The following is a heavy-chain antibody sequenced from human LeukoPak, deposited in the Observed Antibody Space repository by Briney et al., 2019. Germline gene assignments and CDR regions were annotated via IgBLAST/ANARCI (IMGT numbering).Heavy chain of an antibody. CDR2: IYTSGST. V-gene: IGHV4-61*02. CDR3: ARVKSVCSSGCDYYYYYMDV. CDR1: GGSISSGSYY. Sequence: SETLSLTCTVSGGSISSGSYYWSWIRQPAGKGLEWIGRIYTSGSTNYNPSLKSRVTISVDTSKNQFSLKLSSVTAADTAVYYCARVKSVCSSGCDYYYYYMDVWGKGTTVTVSS. D-gene: IGHD6-19*01. J-gene: IGHJ6*03.